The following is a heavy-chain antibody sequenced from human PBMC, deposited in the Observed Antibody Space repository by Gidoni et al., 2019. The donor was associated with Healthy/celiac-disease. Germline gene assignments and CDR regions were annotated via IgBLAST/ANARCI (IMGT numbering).Heavy chain of an antibody. Sequence: QVQLQESGPGLVKPSETLSLTCTVSGGSISSYYWSWIRQPPGKGLEWIGYIYYSGSTNYNPSLKSRVTISVDTSKNQFSLKLSSVTAADTAVYYCARSTYGSKGAFDIWGQGTMVTVSS. CDR2: IYYSGST. CDR1: GGSISSYY. V-gene: IGHV4-59*01. CDR3: ARSTYGSKGAFDI. J-gene: IGHJ3*02. D-gene: IGHD4-17*01.